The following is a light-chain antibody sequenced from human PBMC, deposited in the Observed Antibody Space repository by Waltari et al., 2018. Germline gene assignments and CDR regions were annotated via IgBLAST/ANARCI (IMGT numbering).Light chain of an antibody. CDR3: QQYYSYPRT. CDR2: AAS. CDR1: QGISSY. V-gene: IGKV1-8*01. J-gene: IGKJ1*01. Sequence: RITQSPSSLSASTGDRVTITCRASQGISSYLAWYQQKPGKAPKLLIYAASTLQSGVPSRFSGSGSGTDFTLTISCLQSEDFATYYCQQYYSYPRTFGQGTKVEIK.